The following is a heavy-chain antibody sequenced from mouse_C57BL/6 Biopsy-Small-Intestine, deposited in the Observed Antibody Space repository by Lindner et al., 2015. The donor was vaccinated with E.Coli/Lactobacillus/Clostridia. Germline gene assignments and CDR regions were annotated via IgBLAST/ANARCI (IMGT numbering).Heavy chain of an antibody. CDR1: GFTFSDFG. Sequence: VQLQESGGGLVKPGGSLKLSCAASGFTFSDFGMHWVRQSPEKGLEWVAYISSGSSAIYYADTVEGRFTISRDNAKSTLFLQMTSLRSEDTAMYYCARGYFDVWGTGTTVTVSS. CDR3: ARGYFDV. CDR2: ISSGSSAI. J-gene: IGHJ1*03. V-gene: IGHV5-17*01.